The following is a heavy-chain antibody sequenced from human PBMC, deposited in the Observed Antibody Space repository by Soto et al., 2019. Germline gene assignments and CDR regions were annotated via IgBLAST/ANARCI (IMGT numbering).Heavy chain of an antibody. J-gene: IGHJ5*02. CDR3: ATLVPAPIKLFPRLGWFDP. CDR1: GGTFSSEP. CDR2: IIPITDTA. V-gene: IGHV1-69*01. D-gene: IGHD2-2*02. Sequence: QVQLVQSGAEVKKPGSSVKVSCKASGGTFSSEPITWVRQAPGQGLEWMGGIIPITDTANYAQNFQGRVTITADESTSTVYMELSSLRSEDTAVYYCATLVPAPIKLFPRLGWFDPWGQGTLVTVSS.